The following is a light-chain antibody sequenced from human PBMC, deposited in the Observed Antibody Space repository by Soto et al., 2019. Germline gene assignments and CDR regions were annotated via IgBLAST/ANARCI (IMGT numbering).Light chain of an antibody. V-gene: IGKV3-11*01. Sequence: EIVLTQSPATLSLSPGGSATLSCRASQSVSTYLAWYQQKPGQAPRLLIYDASSRATGIPARFSGSGSGTDFTLTITSLEPEDFAVYYCQQRSSWPRAFGQGTKLEIK. J-gene: IGKJ2*01. CDR1: QSVSTY. CDR2: DAS. CDR3: QQRSSWPRA.